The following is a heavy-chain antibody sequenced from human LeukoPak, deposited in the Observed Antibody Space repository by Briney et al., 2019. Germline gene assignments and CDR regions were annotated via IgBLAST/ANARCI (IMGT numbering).Heavy chain of an antibody. D-gene: IGHD3-22*01. J-gene: IGHJ4*02. Sequence: PSETLSLTCTVSGGSISSGSYYWSWIRQPAGKGLEWIGRIYTSGSTNYNPSLKSRVTISVDTSKNQFSLKLSSVTAADTAVYYCARRPGYYDSSGPIFDYWGQGTLVTVSS. CDR3: ARRPGYYDSSGPIFDY. CDR1: GGSISSGSYY. CDR2: IYTSGST. V-gene: IGHV4-61*02.